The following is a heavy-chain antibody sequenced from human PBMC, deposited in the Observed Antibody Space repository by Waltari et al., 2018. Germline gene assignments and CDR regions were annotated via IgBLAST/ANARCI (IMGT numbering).Heavy chain of an antibody. D-gene: IGHD3-10*01. CDR3: ARNNFDSASYYSTFDS. CDR2: NTYNLPRYG. Sequence: QVQLQQPGPRLVKPSQTLSLTCDISGDSVSRFGSTWNWVRQSPSRGLEWPGRNTYNLPRYGNFATTVKSRITIDPDTSKNQFSLQLNSVTPEDTAVYYCARNNFDSASYYSTFDSWGQGTLVTVSS. J-gene: IGHJ4*02. V-gene: IGHV6-1*02. CDR1: GDSVSRFGST.